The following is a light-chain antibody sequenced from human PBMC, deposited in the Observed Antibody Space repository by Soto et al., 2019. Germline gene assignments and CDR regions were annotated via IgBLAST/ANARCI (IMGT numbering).Light chain of an antibody. CDR3: SSYTTSNTYV. J-gene: IGLJ1*01. Sequence: QSVLTQPASMSGYPGQSITISCTGRSSDVGGYNYVSWYQQHPGKAPKFMIYEVGRRPSGVSNRFSGSKSGNTASLTVSGLQAEDEADYYCSSYTTSNTYVFGTGTKVTVL. V-gene: IGLV2-14*01. CDR1: SSDVGGYNY. CDR2: EVG.